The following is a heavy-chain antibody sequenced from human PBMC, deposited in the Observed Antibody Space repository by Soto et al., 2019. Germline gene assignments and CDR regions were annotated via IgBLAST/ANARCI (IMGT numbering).Heavy chain of an antibody. V-gene: IGHV3-30*18. CDR2: ISYDGRTK. J-gene: IGHJ6*02. CDR1: GFTFSSYG. D-gene: IGHD6-19*01. CDR3: VKDGSSGWPYFYDMDV. Sequence: HPGGSLRLSCAASGFTFSSYGMHWVRQAPGKGLEWVAVISYDGRTKYYADAVKGRFTISRDNSKNTLYLQMSSLRAEDTAVYYCVKDGSSGWPYFYDMDVWGQGTTVTVSS.